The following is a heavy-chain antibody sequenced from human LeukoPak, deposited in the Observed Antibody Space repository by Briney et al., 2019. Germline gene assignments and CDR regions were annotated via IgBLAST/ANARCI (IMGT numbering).Heavy chain of an antibody. J-gene: IGHJ5*02. V-gene: IGHV1-2*02. CDR2: INPNSGGT. CDR3: ARRRQGSTNWFDP. Sequence: ASVKVSCKASGYTFTGYYMHWVRQAPGQGLEWMGWINPNSGGTNYAQKFQGRVTMTRDTSISTAYMELSRLRSDDTAVYYCARRRQGSTNWFDPWGQGTLVTVSS. CDR1: GYTFTGYY.